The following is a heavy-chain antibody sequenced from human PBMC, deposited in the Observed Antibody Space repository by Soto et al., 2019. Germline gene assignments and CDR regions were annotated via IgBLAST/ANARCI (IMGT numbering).Heavy chain of an antibody. Sequence: PGGSLRISCAACKFTFSSYAMHWVRQAPGKGLEWVAVISYDGSNKYYADSVKGRFTISRDNSKNTLYLQMNSLRAEDTAVYYCARNPGRKVWGSGFDPWGQGTLVTVSS. CDR1: KFTFSSYA. CDR3: ARNPGRKVWGSGFDP. J-gene: IGHJ5*02. CDR2: ISYDGSNK. V-gene: IGHV3-30-3*01. D-gene: IGHD7-27*01.